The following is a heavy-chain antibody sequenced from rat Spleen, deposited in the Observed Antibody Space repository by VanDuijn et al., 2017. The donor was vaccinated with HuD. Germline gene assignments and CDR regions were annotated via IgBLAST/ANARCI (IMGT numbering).Heavy chain of an antibody. CDR2: ISYDGSST. D-gene: IGHD4-3*01. CDR1: GFTFSDYN. Sequence: EVQLVESGGGLVQPGRSLKLSCAASGFTFSDYNMAWVRQAPKKGLEWVATISYDGSSTYYRDSVKGRFTISRDNAKSTLYLQMDSLRSEDTATYYWAGHAGVGDYWGQGVMVTVSS. CDR3: AGHAGVGDY. J-gene: IGHJ2*01. V-gene: IGHV5-7*01.